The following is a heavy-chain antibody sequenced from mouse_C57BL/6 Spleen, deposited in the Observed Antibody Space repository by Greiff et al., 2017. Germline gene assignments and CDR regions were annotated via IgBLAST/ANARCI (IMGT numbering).Heavy chain of an antibody. Sequence: QVQLQQPGAELVKPGASVKMSCKASGYTFTSYWITWVKQRPGQGLEWIGDIYPGSGSTNYNEKFKSKATLTVDTSSSTAYMQLSSLTSEDSAVYYCERVDYGSSSGAMDYWGQGTSVTVSS. CDR2: IYPGSGST. V-gene: IGHV1-55*01. D-gene: IGHD1-1*01. J-gene: IGHJ4*01. CDR1: GYTFTSYW. CDR3: ERVDYGSSSGAMDY.